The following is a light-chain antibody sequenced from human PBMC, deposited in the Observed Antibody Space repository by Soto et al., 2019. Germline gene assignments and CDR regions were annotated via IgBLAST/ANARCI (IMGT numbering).Light chain of an antibody. CDR2: DAS. J-gene: IGKJ5*01. CDR3: QQRSNWPIT. Sequence: EIVLTQSPATLSLSPGERATLSCRTSQSVSKYFAWYQQKPGRAPRLLIYDASSRATGIPARFIGSGSGTDFTITISSLEPEDFAIYYCQQRSNWPITFGQGTRLEIK. V-gene: IGKV3-11*01. CDR1: QSVSKY.